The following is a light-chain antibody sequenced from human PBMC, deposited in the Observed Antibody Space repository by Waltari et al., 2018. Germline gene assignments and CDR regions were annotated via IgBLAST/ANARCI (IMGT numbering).Light chain of an antibody. V-gene: IGKV2D-29*01. CDR2: EVS. J-gene: IGKJ4*01. Sequence: DVVMTQTPLALSVTPGQPASISCKASQSLLHRDGKTRLYLYLQKPGQPSQLLIDEVSNRFSGVPARFSGSGSGTDFTLKISRVEAEDVGLYYCMQSIQFPLTFGGGTKVEIK. CDR1: QSLLHRDGKTR. CDR3: MQSIQFPLT.